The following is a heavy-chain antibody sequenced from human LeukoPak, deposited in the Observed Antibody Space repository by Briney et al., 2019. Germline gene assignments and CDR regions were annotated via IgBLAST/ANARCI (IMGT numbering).Heavy chain of an antibody. D-gene: IGHD6-19*01. V-gene: IGHV3-48*03. CDR3: ARGGSSGILCWFDP. J-gene: IGHJ5*02. CDR1: GFTFSSYE. Sequence: PGGSLRLSCAASGFTFSSYEMNWVRQAPGKGLEWVSYISSSGSTMYYADSVKGRFTISRDNAKNSLYLQMNGLRAEDTAVYYCARGGSSGILCWFDPWGQGTLVTVSS. CDR2: ISSSGSTM.